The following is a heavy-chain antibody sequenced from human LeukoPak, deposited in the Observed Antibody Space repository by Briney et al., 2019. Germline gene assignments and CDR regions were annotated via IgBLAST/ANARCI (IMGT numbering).Heavy chain of an antibody. D-gene: IGHD1-26*01. CDR2: IGTYNGHT. CDR3: ARGGRWELPRPYSFDI. CDR1: GYTFTSYG. V-gene: IGHV1-18*01. Sequence: ASVKVSCKASGYTFTSYGITWVRQAPGQGLEWMGWIGTYNGHTNYAQKLQGRVTMTKDTSTTTAYMELRSLRSDDTAVYYCARGGRWELPRPYSFDIWGQGTMVTVSS. J-gene: IGHJ3*02.